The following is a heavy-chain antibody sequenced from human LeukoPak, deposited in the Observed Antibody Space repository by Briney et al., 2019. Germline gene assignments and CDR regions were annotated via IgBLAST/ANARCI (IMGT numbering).Heavy chain of an antibody. J-gene: IGHJ4*02. CDR1: GFTFSGSA. CDR3: TSSSYGDSPTDY. Sequence: GGSLRLSCAASGFTFSGSAMHWVRQASGKGLEWVGRIRSRANSYATAYAASVKGRFTISRDDSKNTAYLQMNSLKTEDTAVYYCTSSSYGDSPTDYWGQGTLVTVSS. V-gene: IGHV3-73*01. D-gene: IGHD4-17*01. CDR2: IRSRANSYAT.